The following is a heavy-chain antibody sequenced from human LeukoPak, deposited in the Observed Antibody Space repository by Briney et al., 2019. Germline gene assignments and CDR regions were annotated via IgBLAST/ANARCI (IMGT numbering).Heavy chain of an antibody. D-gene: IGHD6-19*01. CDR2: IWYDGSNK. J-gene: IGHJ4*02. Sequence: GGSLRLSCAASGFTFSSYGMHWVRQAPGKGLEWVAVIWYDGSNKYYADSVKGRFTISRDNSKNTLYLQMNSPRAEDTAVYYCAKDILTGIAVADVFDYWGQGTLVTVSS. CDR3: AKDILTGIAVADVFDY. V-gene: IGHV3-33*06. CDR1: GFTFSSYG.